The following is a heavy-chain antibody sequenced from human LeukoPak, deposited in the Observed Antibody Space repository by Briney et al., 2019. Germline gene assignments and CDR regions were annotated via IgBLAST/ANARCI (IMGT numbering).Heavy chain of an antibody. CDR3: ARSPVGLWLGEPDFQH. V-gene: IGHV1-46*01. Sequence: ASVKVSCKASGYTFTSYYMHWVRQAPGQGLEWMGIINPSGGSTSYAQKFQGRVTMTRDTSTSTVYMELSSLRSEDTAVYYCARSPVGLWLGEPDFQHWGQGTLVTVSS. D-gene: IGHD3-10*01. CDR2: INPSGGST. J-gene: IGHJ1*01. CDR1: GYTFTSYY.